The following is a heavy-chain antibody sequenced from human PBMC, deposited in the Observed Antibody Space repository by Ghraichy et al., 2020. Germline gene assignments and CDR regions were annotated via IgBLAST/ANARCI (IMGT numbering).Heavy chain of an antibody. Sequence: SQTLSLTCAVSGDSVSSSGVSWTWIRQSPSRGLEWLGRTYYTSRWNYDYAVFVKSRIIVSPDTSRNQVSLQLNSVTPEDTAVYYCTRASVPMAGFDYWGQGALVTVPS. CDR1: GDSVSSSGVS. J-gene: IGHJ4*02. V-gene: IGHV6-1*01. D-gene: IGHD6-19*01. CDR3: TRASVPMAGFDY. CDR2: TYYTSRWNY.